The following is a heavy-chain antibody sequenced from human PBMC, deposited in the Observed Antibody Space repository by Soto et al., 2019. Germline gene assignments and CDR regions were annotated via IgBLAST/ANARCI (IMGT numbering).Heavy chain of an antibody. D-gene: IGHD6-19*01. Sequence: QLQLQESGPGLVKPSETLSLTCTVSGGSISSSSYYWGWIRQPPGKGLEWIGSIYYSGSTYYNPSLKSRVTISVDTSKNQFSLKLSSVTAADTAVYYCARQLQQWLVLHAFDIWGQGTMVTVSS. V-gene: IGHV4-39*01. CDR2: IYYSGST. CDR3: ARQLQQWLVLHAFDI. J-gene: IGHJ3*02. CDR1: GGSISSSSYY.